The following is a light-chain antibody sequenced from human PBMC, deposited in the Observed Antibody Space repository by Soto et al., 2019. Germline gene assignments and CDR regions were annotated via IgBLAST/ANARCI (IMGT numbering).Light chain of an antibody. V-gene: IGLV2-23*01. CDR2: EGS. Sequence: QSALTQPASVSGSPGQSITISCTGTRSDVGSYNLVSWYQQHPGKAPKLMIYEGSKRPSGVSNRFSGSKSGNTASLTISWLQAEDEADYYCCSYAGSSTVAFGGGTTLTVL. J-gene: IGLJ2*01. CDR3: CSYAGSSTVA. CDR1: RSDVGSYNL.